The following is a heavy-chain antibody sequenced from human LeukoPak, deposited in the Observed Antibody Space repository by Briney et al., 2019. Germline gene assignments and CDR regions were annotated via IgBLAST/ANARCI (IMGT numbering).Heavy chain of an antibody. CDR2: IYYSGST. V-gene: IGHV4-39*07. J-gene: IGHJ3*01. Sequence: PSETLSLTCTVSGGSISSSSYYWGWIRQPPGKGLEWLGSIYYSGSTYYNPSLRSRVTISVDTSKNQFSLKISSVTAADTAVYYCARTLRVYYYESSGYSDAFDVWGQGKMVTVSS. CDR3: ARTLRVYYYESSGYSDAFDV. D-gene: IGHD3-22*01. CDR1: GGSISSSSYY.